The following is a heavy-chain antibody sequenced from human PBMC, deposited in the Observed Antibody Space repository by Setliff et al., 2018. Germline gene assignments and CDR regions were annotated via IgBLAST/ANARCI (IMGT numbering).Heavy chain of an antibody. Sequence: SVKVSCKASGGTFSSSAISWVRQAPGQGLEWVGRIIPFFGTANSAQKFQGRVTITAGESATTAYMELSSLRAEDTAVYYCAKSMTTVTTGGNEAFDIWGQGTMGTV. CDR1: GGTFSSSA. D-gene: IGHD4-17*01. V-gene: IGHV1-69*13. CDR3: AKSMTTVTTGGNEAFDI. J-gene: IGHJ3*02. CDR2: IIPFFGTA.